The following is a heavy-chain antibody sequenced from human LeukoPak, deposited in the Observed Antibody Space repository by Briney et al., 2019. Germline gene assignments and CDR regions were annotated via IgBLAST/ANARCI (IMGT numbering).Heavy chain of an antibody. Sequence: SVKVSCKASGGTFSSYAISWVRQAPGQGLEWMGGIIPIFGTANYAQKFQGRVTITADESTSTAYMELSSLRSEDTAVYYCASRTFPYYYGSGSYYNDDYWGQGTLVTVSS. D-gene: IGHD3-10*01. V-gene: IGHV1-69*13. J-gene: IGHJ4*02. CDR2: IIPIFGTA. CDR1: GGTFSSYA. CDR3: ASRTFPYYYGSGSYYNDDY.